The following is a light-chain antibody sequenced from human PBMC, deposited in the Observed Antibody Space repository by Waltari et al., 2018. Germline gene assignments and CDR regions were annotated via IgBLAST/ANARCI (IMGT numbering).Light chain of an antibody. CDR1: ALAGRY. V-gene: IGLV3-1*01. CDR3: QAWDATNSYYV. J-gene: IGLJ1*01. Sequence: SYDVTQPPSMSVSPVQKATIPCSGNALAGRYVCWYQQKPGQPPVLVIYEDNKRPSGIPERFSGSHSGNTATLTISGAQPLDEADYFCQAWDATNSYYVFGGGTAVTVL. CDR2: EDN.